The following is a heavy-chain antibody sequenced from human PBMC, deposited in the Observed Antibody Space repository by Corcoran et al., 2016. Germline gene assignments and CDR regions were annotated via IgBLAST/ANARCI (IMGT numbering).Heavy chain of an antibody. CDR1: GYTFTSYD. Sequence: QVQLVQSGAEGKKPGASVKVSCKASGYTFTSYDINWVRQATGQGLEWMGWMNPNSGNTGYAQKFQGRVTMNRNTSISTAYMELSSLRSEDTAVYSCARWGREYWYFDLWGRGTLVTVSS. CDR3: ARWGREYWYFDL. V-gene: IGHV1-8*01. J-gene: IGHJ2*01. CDR2: MNPNSGNT. D-gene: IGHD1-26*01.